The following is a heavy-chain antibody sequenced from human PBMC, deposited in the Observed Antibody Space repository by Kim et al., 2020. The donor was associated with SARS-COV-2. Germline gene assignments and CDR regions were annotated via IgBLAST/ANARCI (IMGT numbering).Heavy chain of an antibody. CDR2: ISKDGNNK. J-gene: IGHJ6*02. D-gene: IGHD3-16*01. CDR3: AKQLWDYYYGMDV. CDR1: GFTFSNYG. V-gene: IGHV3-30*18. Sequence: GRSLRLSCAASGFTFSNYGMHWVRQAPGKGLEWVAFISKDGNNKYYADSVEGRVTMSRDNSKNTLFLQLSSLRAEDTAVYYCAKQLWDYYYGMDVWGQGT.